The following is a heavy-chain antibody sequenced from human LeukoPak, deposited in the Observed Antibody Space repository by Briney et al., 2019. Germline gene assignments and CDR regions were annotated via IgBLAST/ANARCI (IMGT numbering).Heavy chain of an antibody. J-gene: IGHJ3*02. Sequence: PSETLSLTCAVYGGSFSGYYWSWIRQPPGKGLEWIGEINHSGSTNYNPSLKSRVTISVDTSKNQFSLKLSSVTAAGTAVYYCARDYYDSSGYGNDAFDIWGQGTMVTVSS. V-gene: IGHV4-34*01. CDR2: INHSGST. D-gene: IGHD3-22*01. CDR1: GGSFSGYY. CDR3: ARDYYDSSGYGNDAFDI.